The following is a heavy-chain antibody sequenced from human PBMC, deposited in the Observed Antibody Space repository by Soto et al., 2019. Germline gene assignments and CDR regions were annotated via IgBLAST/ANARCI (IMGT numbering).Heavy chain of an antibody. D-gene: IGHD3-9*01. CDR3: ASPHDDILTGLGREGYYYGMDV. V-gene: IGHV1-18*04. CDR1: GYTFTSYG. J-gene: IGHJ6*02. CDR2: ISAYNGNT. Sequence: GVSVKVSCKASGYTFTSYGISWVRQAPGQGLEWMGWISAYNGNTNYAQKLQGRVTMTTDTSTSTAYMELRSLRSDDTAVYYCASPHDDILTGLGREGYYYGMDVWGQETTCTVSS.